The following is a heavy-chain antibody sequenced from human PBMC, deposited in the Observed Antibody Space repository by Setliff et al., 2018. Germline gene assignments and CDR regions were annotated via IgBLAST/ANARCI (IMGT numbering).Heavy chain of an antibody. Sequence: PGGSLRLSCAASGFTFSSYAMSWVRQAPGKGLEWVSAISGSGGSTYYADSVKGRFTISRDNSKNTLYLQMNSLRAEDTAVYYCARVMGDYGGYFDCWGQGTLVTVSS. CDR2: ISGSGGST. V-gene: IGHV3-23*01. CDR3: ARVMGDYGGYFDC. J-gene: IGHJ4*02. CDR1: GFTFSSYA. D-gene: IGHD3-16*01.